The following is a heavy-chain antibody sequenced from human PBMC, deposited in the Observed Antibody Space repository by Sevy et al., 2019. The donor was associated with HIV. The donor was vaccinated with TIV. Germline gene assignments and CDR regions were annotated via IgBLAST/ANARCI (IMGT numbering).Heavy chain of an antibody. CDR3: AKASSGSYLDYYYYYMDV. D-gene: IGHD3-10*01. CDR2: ISGSGGST. J-gene: IGHJ6*03. V-gene: IGHV3-23*01. Sequence: GGSLRLSCAASGFTFSSYAMSWVRQAPGKGLEWVSAISGSGGSTYYADSVKGRFTISRDNSKNTLSLQMNSLRAEDTAVYYCAKASSGSYLDYYYYYMDVWGKGTTVTVSS. CDR1: GFTFSSYA.